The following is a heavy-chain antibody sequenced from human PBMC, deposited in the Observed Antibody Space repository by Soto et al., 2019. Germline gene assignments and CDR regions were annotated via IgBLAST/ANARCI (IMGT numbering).Heavy chain of an antibody. CDR3: ARVPLYLEWLGAYYLDF. Sequence: QLVQSGAEVKDPGASVKVSCKTSGYTFGTFSMTWVRQAPGQGLEWMGWINPYNDYTDYGQKFHDRVTMTTDRSTNTVYMELRSLTSDDTAVYYCARVPLYLEWLGAYYLDFWGQGTLVTVSS. CDR1: GYTFGTFS. D-gene: IGHD3-3*01. V-gene: IGHV1-18*04. CDR2: INPYNDYT. J-gene: IGHJ4*02.